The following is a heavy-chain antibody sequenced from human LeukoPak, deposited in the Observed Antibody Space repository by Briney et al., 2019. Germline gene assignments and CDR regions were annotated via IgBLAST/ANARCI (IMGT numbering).Heavy chain of an antibody. CDR1: GDSISSSSYY. D-gene: IGHD3-10*01. Sequence: SETLSLTCTVSGDSISSSSYYWGWIRQPPGKGLEWIGSIYYSGSTYYNPSLKSRVTISVDTSKNQFSLKLSSVTAADTAVYYCARHRGYYGSGSRIYYYYYYMDVWGKGTTVTISS. V-gene: IGHV4-39*01. CDR2: IYYSGST. CDR3: ARHRGYYGSGSRIYYYYYYMDV. J-gene: IGHJ6*03.